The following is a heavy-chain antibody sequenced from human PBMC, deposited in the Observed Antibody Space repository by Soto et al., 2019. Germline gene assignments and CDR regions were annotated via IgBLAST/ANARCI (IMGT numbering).Heavy chain of an antibody. CDR2: ISNDGRST. CDR1: GFSFSTYG. V-gene: IGHV3-30*03. D-gene: IGHD6-6*01. CDR3: ATGIRADSTSSNFYYYSGMDV. Sequence: QVQMVESGGGVVQPGRSLRLSCAASGFSFSTYGMHWVRQAPGKGLEWLAVISNDGRSTYYADSVKGRFTISRDNSKDTLFLQMNSLRGEDTAIYYCATGIRADSTSSNFYYYSGMDVWGQGTTVTVSS. J-gene: IGHJ6*02.